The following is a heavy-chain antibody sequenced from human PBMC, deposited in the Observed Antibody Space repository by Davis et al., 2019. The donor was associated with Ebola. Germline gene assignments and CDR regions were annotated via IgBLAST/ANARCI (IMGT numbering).Heavy chain of an antibody. D-gene: IGHD2-15*01. CDR2: ISAYNGNT. CDR1: GYTFTSYG. CDR3: ASAGVVPYYYYGMDV. V-gene: IGHV1-18*01. J-gene: IGHJ6*02. Sequence: ASVKVSCKASGYTFTSYGISWVRQATGQGLEWMGWISAYNGNTNYAQKFQDRVTITRDRSMSTAYMELSNLRSEDTAMYYCASAGVVPYYYYGMDVWGQGTTVTVSS.